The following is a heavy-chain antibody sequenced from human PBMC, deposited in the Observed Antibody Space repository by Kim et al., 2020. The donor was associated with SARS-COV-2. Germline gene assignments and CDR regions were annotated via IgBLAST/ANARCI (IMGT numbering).Heavy chain of an antibody. CDR2: IIPILGIA. Sequence: SVKVSCKASGGTFSSYAISWVRQAPGQGLEWMGRIIPILGIANYAQKFQGRVTITADKSTSTAYMELSSLRSEDTAVYYWARDLLGPYDSSGYYVTNFDYWGQGNLVTVSS. J-gene: IGHJ4*02. CDR3: ARDLLGPYDSSGYYVTNFDY. CDR1: GGTFSSYA. D-gene: IGHD3-22*01. V-gene: IGHV1-69*04.